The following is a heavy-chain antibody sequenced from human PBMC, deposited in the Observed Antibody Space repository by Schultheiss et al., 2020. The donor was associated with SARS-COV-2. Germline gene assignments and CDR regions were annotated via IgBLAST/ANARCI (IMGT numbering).Heavy chain of an antibody. CDR3: AREYSTSSEGYVF. CDR1: GYTFTNYG. V-gene: IGHV1-18*01. Sequence: ASVKVSCKASGYTFTNYGIAWVRQAPGQGLEWMAWINPDDGNTNRAERLQGRATMTTDTFTNTAYLEVRSLTKDDTAVYYCAREYSTSSEGYVFWGQGTLVTVSS. D-gene: IGHD6-6*01. CDR2: INPDDGNT. J-gene: IGHJ4*02.